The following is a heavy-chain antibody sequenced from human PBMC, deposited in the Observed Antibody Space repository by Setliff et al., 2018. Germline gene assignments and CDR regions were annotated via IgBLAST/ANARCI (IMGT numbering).Heavy chain of an antibody. CDR1: GGSVSTFY. CDR3: AHSTTFDLHHDY. J-gene: IGHJ4*02. D-gene: IGHD3-9*01. Sequence: SETLSLTCRVSGGSVSTFYWTWIRQPPGKGLEWIGYIFTSGSTQYNPSLKSRATISRDTSSNQFSLKLFSVTAADTAVYYCAHSTTFDLHHDYWGQGTLVTVSS. V-gene: IGHV4-4*09. CDR2: IFTSGST.